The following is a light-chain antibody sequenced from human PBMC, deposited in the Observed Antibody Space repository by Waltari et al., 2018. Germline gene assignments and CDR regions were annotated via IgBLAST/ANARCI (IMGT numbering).Light chain of an antibody. CDR3: QSYDSSLSGSV. V-gene: IGLV1-40*01. J-gene: IGLJ2*01. CDR2: GNS. CDR1: SSNIGAGYD. Sequence: QSVLTQPPSVSGAPGQRVTISCTGSSSNIGAGYDVHWYQQLPGTAPKLLIYGNSKRPSGVPARCAGSKSGTSASLAITGLQAEDEADYYCQSYDSSLSGSVFGGGTKLTVL.